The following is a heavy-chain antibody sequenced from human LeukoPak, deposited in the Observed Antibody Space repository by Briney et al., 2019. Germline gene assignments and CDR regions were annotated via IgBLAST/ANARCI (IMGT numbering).Heavy chain of an antibody. CDR1: GGSISSSSYY. J-gene: IGHJ4*02. D-gene: IGHD5-24*01. CDR2: IYYSGST. CDR3: ARENQQDGPG. V-gene: IGHV4-39*07. Sequence: SETLSLTCTVSGGSISSSSYYWGWIRQPPGKGLEWIGSIYYSGSTYYNPSLKSRVTISVDTSKNQFSLKLSSVTAADTAVYYCARENQQDGPGWGQGTLVTVSS.